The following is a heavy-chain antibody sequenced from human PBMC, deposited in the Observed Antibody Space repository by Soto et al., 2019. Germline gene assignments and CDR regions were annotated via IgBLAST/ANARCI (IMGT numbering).Heavy chain of an antibody. CDR3: ARDLDGLWFGENKYYYGMDV. J-gene: IGHJ6*02. D-gene: IGHD3-10*01. CDR1: GDSVSSNSAA. Sequence: PSQTLSLTCAISGDSVSSNSAAWNWIRQSPSRGLEWLGRTYYRSKWYNDYAVSVKSRITINPDTSKNQFSLQLNSVTPEDTAVYYCARDLDGLWFGENKYYYGMDVWGQGTTVTVSS. CDR2: TYYRSKWYN. V-gene: IGHV6-1*01.